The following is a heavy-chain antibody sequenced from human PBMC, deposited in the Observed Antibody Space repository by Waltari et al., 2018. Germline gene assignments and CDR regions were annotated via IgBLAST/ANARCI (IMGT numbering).Heavy chain of an antibody. CDR3: ARDFTPFYYYYYMDV. V-gene: IGHV3-30-3*01. CDR2: ISYDGSNK. J-gene: IGHJ6*03. CDR1: GFTFSSYA. Sequence: QVQLVESGGGVAQPGRSLRLSCAASGFTFSSYAMHLVRPAPGKGLEWVAVISYDGSNKYYADSVKGRFTISRDNSKNTLYLQMNSLRAEDTAVYYCARDFTPFYYYYYMDVWGKGTTVTVSS.